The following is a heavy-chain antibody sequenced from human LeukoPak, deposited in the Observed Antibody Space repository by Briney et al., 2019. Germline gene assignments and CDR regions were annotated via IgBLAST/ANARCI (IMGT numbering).Heavy chain of an antibody. D-gene: IGHD3-22*01. Sequence: SETLSLTCTVSGGSISSNNYYWGWIRQAPGKGLEWIGSIYYSGATYYNPSLKSRVSMSVDTSTNQFSLKLSSVTAADTAVYYCARGPSRQYYYDSSGYYVIDAFDIWGQGTMVTVSS. CDR1: GGSISSNNYY. V-gene: IGHV4-39*01. CDR2: IYYSGAT. CDR3: ARGPSRQYYYDSSGYYVIDAFDI. J-gene: IGHJ3*02.